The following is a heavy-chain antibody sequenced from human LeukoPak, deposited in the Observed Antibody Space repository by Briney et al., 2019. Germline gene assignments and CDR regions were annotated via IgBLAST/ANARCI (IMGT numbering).Heavy chain of an antibody. CDR1: GYTFASYG. V-gene: IGHV1-18*01. CDR2: ISAYNGNT. D-gene: IGHD3-3*01. CDR3: ARESRITIFGVVTPDYKYGMDV. J-gene: IGHJ6*02. Sequence: AAVKVSCKGSGYTFASYGISWVRQAPGQGLEGMGWISAYNGNTNYAQKFQDRVTMTTDTSTSTAYMEVRSLRSDDTAVYYCARESRITIFGVVTPDYKYGMDVWGQGTTVIVSS.